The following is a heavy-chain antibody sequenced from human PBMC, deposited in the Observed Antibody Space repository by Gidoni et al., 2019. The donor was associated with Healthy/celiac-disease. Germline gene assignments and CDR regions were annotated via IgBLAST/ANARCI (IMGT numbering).Heavy chain of an antibody. CDR2: IIPIFGTA. D-gene: IGHD3-3*01. CDR3: ATRERGYGVTIFGYYYYYMDV. Sequence: QVQLVQSGPEVKKPGSSVKVSCKASGGTFSSYAISWGRQAPGQGLEWMGGIIPIFGTANYAQKFQGRVTITADESTSTAYMELSSLRSEDTAVYYCATRERGYGVTIFGYYYYYMDVWGKGTTVTVSS. J-gene: IGHJ6*03. CDR1: GGTFSSYA. V-gene: IGHV1-69*01.